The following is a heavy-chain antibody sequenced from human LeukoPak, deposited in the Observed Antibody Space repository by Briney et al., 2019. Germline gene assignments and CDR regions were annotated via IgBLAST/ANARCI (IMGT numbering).Heavy chain of an antibody. D-gene: IGHD3-22*01. CDR1: GYTFTSYG. V-gene: IGHV1-18*01. CDR3: ARDPYDSSGYYRGGWFDP. J-gene: IGHJ5*02. CDR2: ISAYNGNT. Sequence: ASVKVSCKASGYTFTSYGISWVRQAPGQGLEWMGWISAYNGNTNYAQKLQGRVTMTTDTSTSTAYMELRSLRSDDTAVYYCARDPYDSSGYYRGGWFDPWGQGTLVTVSS.